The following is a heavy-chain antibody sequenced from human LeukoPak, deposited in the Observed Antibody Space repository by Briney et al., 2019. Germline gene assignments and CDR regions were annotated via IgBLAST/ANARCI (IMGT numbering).Heavy chain of an antibody. CDR2: TSSSDAGT. D-gene: IGHD3-10*01. Sequence: GGSLRLSCAASGFTLSSYAMSWVRQAPGKGLEWVSATSSSDAGTYYAESVRGRFTISRDNSKNTLFLQMNSLRAEDTALYYCVRGPYGSGISNWFDPWGQGTLVIVSS. CDR3: VRGPYGSGISNWFDP. J-gene: IGHJ5*02. CDR1: GFTLSSYA. V-gene: IGHV3-23*01.